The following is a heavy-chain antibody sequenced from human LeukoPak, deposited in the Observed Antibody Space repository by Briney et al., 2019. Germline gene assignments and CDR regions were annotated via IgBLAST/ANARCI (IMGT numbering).Heavy chain of an antibody. CDR2: ISAYNGNT. Sequence: ASVKVSCKASVYTFTSYGISWVRQAPGQGLEWTGWISAYNGNTNYAQKLQGRVTMTTDTSTSTAYMELRSLRSDDTAVYYCARDNPYSSSGDAFDIWGQGTMVTVSS. CDR1: VYTFTSYG. D-gene: IGHD6-13*01. J-gene: IGHJ3*02. CDR3: ARDNPYSSSGDAFDI. V-gene: IGHV1-18*01.